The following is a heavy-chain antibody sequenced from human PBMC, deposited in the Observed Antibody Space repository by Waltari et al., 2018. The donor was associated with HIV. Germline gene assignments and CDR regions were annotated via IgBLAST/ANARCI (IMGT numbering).Heavy chain of an antibody. Sequence: QLQLQESGPGLVKPSETLSLTCTLSGGSISSSSYYWGWLRYPPGRVLEWSGSIYYSGSTYYNPSLNSRVTISVDTSKNQFSLKLSSVTAADTAVYYCARLPGIVGARAAFDIWGQGTMVTVSS. V-gene: IGHV4-39*01. D-gene: IGHD1-26*01. CDR1: GGSISSSSYY. J-gene: IGHJ3*02. CDR2: IYYSGST. CDR3: ARLPGIVGARAAFDI.